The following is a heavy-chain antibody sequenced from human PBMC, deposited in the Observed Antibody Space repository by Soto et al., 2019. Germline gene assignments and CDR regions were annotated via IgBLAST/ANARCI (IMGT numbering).Heavy chain of an antibody. CDR2: IIPIFGIV. Sequence: QVQLVQSGAEVKKPGSSVKVSCKASGGTFSSYPLSWVRQAPGQGLEWMGGIIPIFGIVNSAQKFQGRVSITADESTSTAFMELSSLTSEDTAVYYCARPRTTATTKGYDYWGQGTLIKVSS. CDR1: GGTFSSYP. V-gene: IGHV1-69*01. D-gene: IGHD1-1*01. CDR3: ARPRTTATTKGYDY. J-gene: IGHJ4*02.